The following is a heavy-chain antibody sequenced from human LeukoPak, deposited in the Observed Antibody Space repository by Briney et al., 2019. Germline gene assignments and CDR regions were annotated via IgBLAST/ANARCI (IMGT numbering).Heavy chain of an antibody. CDR3: ARRYSSGWHSSGYYYYYYMDV. CDR2: INHSGST. Sequence: SETLSLTCAVYGGSFSGYYWSWIRQPPGKGLEWIGEINHSGSTNYNPSLKSRVTISVDTSKNQFSLKLSSVTAADTAVYYCARRYSSGWHSSGYYYYYYMDVWGKGTTVTISS. J-gene: IGHJ6*03. D-gene: IGHD6-19*01. V-gene: IGHV4-34*01. CDR1: GGSFSGYY.